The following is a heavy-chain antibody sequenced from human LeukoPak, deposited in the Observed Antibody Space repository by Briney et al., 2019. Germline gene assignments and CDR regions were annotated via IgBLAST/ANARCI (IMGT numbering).Heavy chain of an antibody. CDR3: AKEPEYYGSGPVSDY. D-gene: IGHD3-10*01. CDR1: GGSISSYY. J-gene: IGHJ4*02. V-gene: IGHV4-4*07. Sequence: SETLSLTCTVSGGSISSYYWSWIRQPAGKGLEWIGRIYTSGSTNYNPSLKGRVTMSVDTSKNQFSLKLSSVTAADTAVYYCAKEPEYYGSGPVSDYWGQGTLVTVSS. CDR2: IYTSGST.